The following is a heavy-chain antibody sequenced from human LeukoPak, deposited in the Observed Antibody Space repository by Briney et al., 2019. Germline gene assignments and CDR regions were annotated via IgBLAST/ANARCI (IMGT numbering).Heavy chain of an antibody. CDR3: ARQRQKYYSAGSYLIRGWFDP. CDR1: GGSLSGYY. D-gene: IGHD3-10*01. J-gene: IGHJ5*02. Sequence: SETLSLTCAVYGGSLSGYYWSWIRPPPGKGLEWVGEINHSGRTNHNPSLQSRVTITVDTTKHQLSLKLSSATAADRSVHYRARQRQKYYSAGSYLIRGWFDPWGQGTLVTVSS. V-gene: IGHV4-34*01. CDR2: INHSGRT.